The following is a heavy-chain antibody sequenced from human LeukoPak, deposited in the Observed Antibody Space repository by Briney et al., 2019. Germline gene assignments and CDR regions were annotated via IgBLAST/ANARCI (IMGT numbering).Heavy chain of an antibody. Sequence: ASVEVSCKVSGYTLTELSMHWVRQAPGKGLEWMGGFDPEDGETIHAQKFQGRVTMTEDTSTDTAYMELSSLRSEDTAVYYCATGWRFGELESTFDYWGQGTLVTVSS. V-gene: IGHV1-24*01. D-gene: IGHD3-10*01. J-gene: IGHJ4*02. CDR1: GYTLTELS. CDR2: FDPEDGET. CDR3: ATGWRFGELESTFDY.